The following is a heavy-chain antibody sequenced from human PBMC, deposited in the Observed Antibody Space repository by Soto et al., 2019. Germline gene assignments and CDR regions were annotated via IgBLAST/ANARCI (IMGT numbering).Heavy chain of an antibody. CDR3: ARTLLYCSSTSCHYYYYYGMDV. J-gene: IGHJ6*02. V-gene: IGHV4-34*01. CDR1: GGSFSGYY. Sequence: SETLSLTCAVYGGSFSGYYWSWIRQPPGKGLEWIGEINHSGSTNYNPSLKSRVTISVDTSKNQFSLKLSSVTAADTAVYYCARTLLYCSSTSCHYYYYYGMDVWGQGTTVTVS. D-gene: IGHD2-2*01. CDR2: INHSGST.